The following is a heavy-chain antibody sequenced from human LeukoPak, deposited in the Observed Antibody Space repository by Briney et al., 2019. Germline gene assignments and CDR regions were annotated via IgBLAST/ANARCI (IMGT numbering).Heavy chain of an antibody. CDR3: ARVRIAAGWFDP. CDR2: IYYSGST. J-gene: IGHJ5*02. Sequence: PSETLSLTCTVSGGSISSYYWSWIRQPPGKGLEWIGYIYYSGSTNYNPSLKSRVTISVDTSKNQFSLKLSSVTAADTAVYYCARVRIAAGWFDPWGQGTLVTVSS. CDR1: GGSISSYY. D-gene: IGHD2-15*01. V-gene: IGHV4-59*08.